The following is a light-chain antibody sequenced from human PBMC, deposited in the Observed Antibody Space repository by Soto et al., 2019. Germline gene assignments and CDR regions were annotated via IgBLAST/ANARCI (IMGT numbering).Light chain of an antibody. V-gene: IGKV3-20*01. J-gene: IGKJ3*01. CDR3: QPPAT. CDR2: EAS. Sequence: EMILSQSPGTLSLSPGDRATLSGRASQIVRSNSLAWSQKKPGQPPRPIIYEASSSPPGIPDRFSGSGSGTDFTLTNSRLAPEDFAVHSCQPPATFGPGTKVDIK. CDR1: QIVRSNS.